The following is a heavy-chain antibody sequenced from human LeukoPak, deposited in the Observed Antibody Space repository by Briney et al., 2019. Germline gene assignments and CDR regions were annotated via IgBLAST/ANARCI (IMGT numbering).Heavy chain of an antibody. CDR2: INPNSGGT. CDR1: GYTFTGYY. J-gene: IGHJ6*02. V-gene: IGHV1-2*02. Sequence: GASVKVSCKASGYTFTGYYMHWVRQAPGQGLEWMGWINPNSGGTNYAQKFQGRVTMTRDTSTSTAYMELSRLRSDDTAVYYCARGGVVVPAAPRHYYYYGMDVWGQGTTVTVSS. CDR3: ARGGVVVPAAPRHYYYYGMDV. D-gene: IGHD2-2*01.